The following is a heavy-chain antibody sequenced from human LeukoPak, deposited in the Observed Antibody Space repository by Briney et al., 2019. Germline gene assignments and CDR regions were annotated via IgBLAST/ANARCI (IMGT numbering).Heavy chain of an antibody. D-gene: IGHD2-15*01. J-gene: IGHJ6*04. Sequence: ASVKVSCKASGYTFSSYGISWVRQAPGQGLEWMGWIIAYNGNTNYAQKLQGRVTMTTDTSTSTAYMELRSLRSDDTAVYYCARGLISPGYYYYYYGMDVWGKGTTVTVSS. V-gene: IGHV1-18*04. CDR3: ARGLISPGYYYYYYGMDV. CDR1: GYTFSSYG. CDR2: IIAYNGNT.